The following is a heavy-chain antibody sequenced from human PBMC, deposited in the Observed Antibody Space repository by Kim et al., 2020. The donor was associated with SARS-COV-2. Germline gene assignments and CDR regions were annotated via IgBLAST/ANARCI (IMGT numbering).Heavy chain of an antibody. Sequence: GGSLRLSCAASGFTFNIFGMTWVRQTPGKGLEWVSSISGSGNSAYYADSVKGRFTVSRDNSKNTLDLQMISLRPEDTAIYYCAKRDWNESPGGLLQYWGQGTLVTVS. V-gene: IGHV3-23*01. CDR3: AKRDWNESPGGLLQY. CDR1: GFTFNIFG. D-gene: IGHD2-21*01. J-gene: IGHJ4*02. CDR2: ISGSGNSA.